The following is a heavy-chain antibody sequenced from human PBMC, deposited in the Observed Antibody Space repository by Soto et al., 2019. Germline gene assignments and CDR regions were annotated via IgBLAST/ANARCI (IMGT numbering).Heavy chain of an antibody. CDR1: GGSISSGDYY. Sequence: SETLSLTCTVSGGSISSGDYYWSWIRQPPGKGLEWIGYIYYSGSTYYNSSLKSRVTISVDTSKNQFSLKLSSVTAADTAVYYCARREFWSGFDYWGQGTLVTVSS. J-gene: IGHJ4*02. V-gene: IGHV4-30-4*01. CDR2: IYYSGST. CDR3: ARREFWSGFDY. D-gene: IGHD3-3*01.